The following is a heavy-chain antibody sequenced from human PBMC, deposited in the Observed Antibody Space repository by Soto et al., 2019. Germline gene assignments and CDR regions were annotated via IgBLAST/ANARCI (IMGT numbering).Heavy chain of an antibody. J-gene: IGHJ6*02. D-gene: IGHD3-3*01. V-gene: IGHV1-58*01. CDR3: AADPPIDYDFWSGSGMDV. CDR2: IVVGSGNT. CDR1: GFTFTSSA. Sequence: ASVKVSCKASGFTFTSSAVQWVRQARGQRLEWIGWIVVGSGNTNYAQKFQERVTITRDMSTSTAYMELSSLRSEDTAVYYCAADPPIDYDFWSGSGMDVWGQGTTVTVSS.